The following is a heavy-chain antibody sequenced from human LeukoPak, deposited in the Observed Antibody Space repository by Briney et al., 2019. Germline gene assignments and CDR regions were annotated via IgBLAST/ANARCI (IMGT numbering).Heavy chain of an antibody. CDR1: GGSISTITYY. CDR3: ARTTMVRGTYYMDV. Sequence: SETLSLTCTVSGGSISTITYYWGWIRQPPGKGLEWVGHMCYRGNTFYNPSLKSRVTISVDTSKNQFSLKLSSVTAAGTAVYYCARTTMVRGTYYMDVWGKGTTVTVSS. CDR2: MCYRGNT. V-gene: IGHV4-39*07. J-gene: IGHJ6*03. D-gene: IGHD3-10*01.